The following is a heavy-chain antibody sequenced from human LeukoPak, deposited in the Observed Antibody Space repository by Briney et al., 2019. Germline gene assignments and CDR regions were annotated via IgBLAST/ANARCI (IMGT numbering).Heavy chain of an antibody. CDR3: ARASTRYCSGGSCYLSY. CDR1: GFTVSSNY. J-gene: IGHJ4*02. V-gene: IGHV3-53*04. Sequence: GGPLRLSCAASGFTVSSNYMSWVRQAPGKGLEWVSVIYSGGSTYYADSVKGRFTISRHNSKNTLYLQMNSLRAEDTAVYYCARASTRYCSGGSCYLSYWGQGTLVTVSS. CDR2: IYSGGST. D-gene: IGHD2-15*01.